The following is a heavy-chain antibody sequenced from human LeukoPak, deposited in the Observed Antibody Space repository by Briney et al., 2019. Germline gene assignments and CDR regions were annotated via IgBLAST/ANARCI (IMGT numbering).Heavy chain of an antibody. J-gene: IGHJ6*02. CDR2: IWYDGSNK. D-gene: IGHD3-3*01. Sequence: QPGRSLRLSCAASGFTFSSYGMHWVRQAPGKGLEWVAVIWYDGSNKYYADSVKGRFTISRDNSKNTLYLQMNSLRAEDTAVYYCARGPVTHYDFWSGYSRNYYYGMDVWGQGTTVTVSS. CDR3: ARGPVTHYDFWSGYSRNYYYGMDV. CDR1: GFTFSSYG. V-gene: IGHV3-33*01.